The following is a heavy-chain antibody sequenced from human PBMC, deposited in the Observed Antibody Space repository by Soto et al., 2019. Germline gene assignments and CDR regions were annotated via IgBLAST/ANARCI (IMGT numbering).Heavy chain of an antibody. CDR3: AREKTKPAYCSGGSCYSDPFDY. J-gene: IGHJ4*02. Sequence: EVQLVESGGGLVQPGGSLRLSCAASGFTVSSNYMSWVRQAPGKGLEWVSVIYSGGSTYYADSVKGRFTISRDNSKNTLYLQMNSLRAEDTAVYYCAREKTKPAYCSGGSCYSDPFDYWGQGTLVTVSS. CDR2: IYSGGST. CDR1: GFTVSSNY. D-gene: IGHD2-15*01. V-gene: IGHV3-66*01.